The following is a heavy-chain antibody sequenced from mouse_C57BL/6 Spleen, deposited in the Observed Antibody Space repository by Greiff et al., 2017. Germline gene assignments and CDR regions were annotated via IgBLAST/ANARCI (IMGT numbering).Heavy chain of an antibody. D-gene: IGHD1-1*01. V-gene: IGHV5-4*03. J-gene: IGHJ2*01. CDR3: ARGDLYGSFFDY. CDR2: ISDGGSYT. Sequence: EVKVEESGGGLVKPGGSLKLSCAASGFTFSSYAMSWVRQTPEKRLEWVATISDGGSYTYYPDNVKGRFTISRDNAKNNLYLQMSHLKSEDTAMYYCARGDLYGSFFDYWGQGTTLTVSS. CDR1: GFTFSSYA.